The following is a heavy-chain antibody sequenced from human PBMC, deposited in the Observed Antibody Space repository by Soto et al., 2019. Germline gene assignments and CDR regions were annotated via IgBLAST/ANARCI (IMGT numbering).Heavy chain of an antibody. D-gene: IGHD4-17*01. Sequence: PGGSLRLSCAASGFTFSSYGMHWVRQAPGKGLEWVAVIYSGGSTYYADSVKGRFTISRDNSKNTLYLQMNSLRAEDTAVYYCARVVPSCPIRCQPHYFDYWGQGTLVTVSS. CDR2: IYSGGST. V-gene: IGHV3-NL1*01. CDR1: GFTFSSYG. CDR3: ARVVPSCPIRCQPHYFDY. J-gene: IGHJ4*02.